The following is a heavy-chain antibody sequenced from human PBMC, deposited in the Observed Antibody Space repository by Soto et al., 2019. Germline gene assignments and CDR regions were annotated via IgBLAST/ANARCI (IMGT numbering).Heavy chain of an antibody. V-gene: IGHV2-5*01. CDR3: ARGLAARPFFVFDI. CDR2: IYWSGDE. D-gene: IGHD6-6*01. J-gene: IGHJ3*02. CDR1: GFSLSTSGVG. Sequence: QSTLKESGPTLVKPTQTLTLTCSFSGFSLSTSGVGVGWIRQPPGKALEWLAHIYWSGDEHYSPSLKSRLSTTKDTPKNRVFLTMPNRDPVDTPTYYWARGLAARPFFVFDIWAKGKMVPVSS.